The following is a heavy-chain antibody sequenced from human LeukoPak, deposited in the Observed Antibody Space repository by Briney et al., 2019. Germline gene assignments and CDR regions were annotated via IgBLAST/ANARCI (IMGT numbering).Heavy chain of an antibody. Sequence: ASVKVPCKASGYTFTCYYMHWVRQAPGQGLEWMGRINPNSGGTNYAQKFQGRVTMTRDTSISTAYMELSRLRSDDTAVYYCAKDGQNYYADYWGQGTLVTVSS. CDR2: INPNSGGT. CDR1: GYTFTCYY. J-gene: IGHJ4*02. D-gene: IGHD1-26*01. V-gene: IGHV1-2*06. CDR3: AKDGQNYYADY.